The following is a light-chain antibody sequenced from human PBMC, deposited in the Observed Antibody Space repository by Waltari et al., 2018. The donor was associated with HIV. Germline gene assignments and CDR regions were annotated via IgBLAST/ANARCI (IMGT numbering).Light chain of an antibody. CDR3: LQHHAFTRT. J-gene: IGKJ1*01. CDR1: QRISTW. CDR2: KVS. Sequence: DIQMTQSPSTLTASVGDRVTITCRASQRISTWLAWYQQKAGKAPKLLMYKVSSLESGVPSRFSGRGSGTEFTLTITNLQPEDFATYYCLQHHAFTRTFGQGTKVDLK. V-gene: IGKV1-5*03.